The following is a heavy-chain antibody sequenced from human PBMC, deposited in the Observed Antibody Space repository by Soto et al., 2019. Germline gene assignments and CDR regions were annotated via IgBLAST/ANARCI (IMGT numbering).Heavy chain of an antibody. CDR3: AKGRGFYSDNYFDP. J-gene: IGHJ5*02. Sequence: SEPLSLPCSVSLDSISNSYWTWIREPAVKGLEWIGHIYSSGNANYNPSLKSRVTMSLDTSKNQFSLSLKSVTAADTAIYYCAKGRGFYSDNYFDPWGQGTQVTVPS. D-gene: IGHD3-22*01. V-gene: IGHV4-4*07. CDR2: IYSSGNA. CDR1: LDSISNSY.